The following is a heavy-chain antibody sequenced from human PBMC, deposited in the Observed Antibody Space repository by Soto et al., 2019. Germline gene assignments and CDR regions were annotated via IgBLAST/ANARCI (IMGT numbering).Heavy chain of an antibody. V-gene: IGHV4-39*01. CDR2: IFYSGGT. Sequence: SETLSLTCTVSGGSTITYYWAWIRQSPGKGLERIGTIFYSGGTFYTPSLKSRVTMSVDTSNNQFSLKLSSVTAADTAVYYCARQASGYYYGWFDPWGQGTLVTVSS. CDR3: ARQASGYYYGWFDP. D-gene: IGHD3-22*01. J-gene: IGHJ5*02. CDR1: GGSTITYY.